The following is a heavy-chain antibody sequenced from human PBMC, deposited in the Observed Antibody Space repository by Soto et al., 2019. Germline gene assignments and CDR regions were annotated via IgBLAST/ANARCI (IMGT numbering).Heavy chain of an antibody. D-gene: IGHD2-2*01. CDR3: ARDLGYCSSTSCSYYYGMDV. V-gene: IGHV1-2*02. J-gene: IGHJ6*02. Sequence: GASVKVSCKASGYTFTGYYMHWVRQAPGQGLEWMGWINPNSGGTNYAQKFQGRVTMTRDTSISTAYMELSRLRSDDTAVYYCARDLGYCSSTSCSYYYGMDVWGQGTTVTVSS. CDR1: GYTFTGYY. CDR2: INPNSGGT.